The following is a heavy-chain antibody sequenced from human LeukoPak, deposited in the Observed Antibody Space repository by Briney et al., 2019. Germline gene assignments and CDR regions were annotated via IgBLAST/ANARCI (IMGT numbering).Heavy chain of an antibody. D-gene: IGHD6-19*01. J-gene: IGHJ4*02. V-gene: IGHV3-21*01. CDR3: AKAERAVAGPPFDY. Sequence: GGSLRLSCAASGFTFSSYSMYWVRQAPGKGLEWVSSISSSSSYIYYADSVKGRFTISRDNSKNTLYLQMNSLRAEDTAVYYCAKAERAVAGPPFDYWGQGTLVTVSS. CDR1: GFTFSSYS. CDR2: ISSSSSYI.